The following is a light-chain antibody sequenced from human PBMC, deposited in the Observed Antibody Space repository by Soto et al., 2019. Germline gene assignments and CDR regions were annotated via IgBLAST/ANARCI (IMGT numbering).Light chain of an antibody. V-gene: IGKV3-20*01. J-gene: IGKJ5*01. Sequence: TKSPSTLSASVGDTVTVTCRASQSVSGWLAWYQQKPGQAPRLLIYGASRRATGIPDRFSASGSGTDFTLTISRLEPEDFAVYYCQQYGSSPSITFGQGTRLEI. CDR3: QQYGSSPSIT. CDR2: GAS. CDR1: QSVSGW.